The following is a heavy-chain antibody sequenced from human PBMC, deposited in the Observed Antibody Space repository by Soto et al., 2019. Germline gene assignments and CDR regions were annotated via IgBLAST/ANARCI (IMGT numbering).Heavy chain of an antibody. Sequence: QVQVVQSKAEVKKPGASVKVSCKTSGYTFTDYDINWVRQAPGQGLEWMGWVSPDSGNAGYAQQFQGRVSMTSDTYTRTVYMELTSLRSEYTAVYFCEVTTGYWGQGTMVTVSS. V-gene: IGHV1-8*01. J-gene: IGHJ4*02. CDR1: GYTFTDYD. CDR2: VSPDSGNA. D-gene: IGHD3-9*01. CDR3: EVTTGY.